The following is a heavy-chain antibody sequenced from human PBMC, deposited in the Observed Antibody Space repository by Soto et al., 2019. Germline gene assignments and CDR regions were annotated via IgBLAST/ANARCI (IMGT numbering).Heavy chain of an antibody. CDR3: ARGGNYDFWRGGGY. V-gene: IGHV1-69*01. CDR1: GGTFSSYA. D-gene: IGHD3-3*01. Sequence: QVQLVQSGAEVKKPGSSVKVSCKASGGTFSSYAISWVRQAPGQGLEWMGGIIPIFGTANYAQKFQGRVTITGDESTSRAYMEVRSLRSEDTAVYYCARGGNYDFWRGGGYWGQGTLVTVSS. J-gene: IGHJ4*02. CDR2: IIPIFGTA.